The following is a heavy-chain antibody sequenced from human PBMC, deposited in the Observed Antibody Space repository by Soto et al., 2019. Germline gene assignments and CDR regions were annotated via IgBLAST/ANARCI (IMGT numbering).Heavy chain of an antibody. CDR3: ARGFDYSYGMDV. CDR2: IYPGDSNSNT. Sequence: PGESLKISYKGSGYTFTTYWIAWVRQMPGKGLEWMGIIYPGDSNSNTKYSPSFQGLVTISADKSSSTAYLQWSSLKASDTAIYYCARGFDYSYGMDVWGQGTTVTVSS. J-gene: IGHJ6*02. V-gene: IGHV5-51*01. CDR1: GYTFTTYW.